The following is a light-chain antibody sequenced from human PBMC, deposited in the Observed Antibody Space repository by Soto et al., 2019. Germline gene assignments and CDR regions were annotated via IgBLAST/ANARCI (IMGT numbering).Light chain of an antibody. CDR1: QTLDNY. V-gene: IGKV1-39*01. CDR3: QQAYDYPWT. Sequence: DVQLTQSPSSLSASIGDRVTITCRASQTLDNYLNWYQHKPGKAPQFLIFASSSLQNGVPSRFSGRASGTDFTLTISNLQSDDSATYFCQQAYDYPWTFGQGTKVEI. CDR2: ASS. J-gene: IGKJ1*01.